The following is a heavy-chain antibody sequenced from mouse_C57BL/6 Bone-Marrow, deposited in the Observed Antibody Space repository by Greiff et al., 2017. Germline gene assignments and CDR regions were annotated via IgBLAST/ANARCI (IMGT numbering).Heavy chain of an antibody. CDR1: GFTFSDYG. J-gene: IGHJ2*01. CDR2: ISSGSSTI. D-gene: IGHD3-1*01. Sequence: EVKLVESGGGLVKPGGSLKLSCAASGFTFSDYGMHWVRQAPEKGLEWVAYISSGSSTIYYADTVKGRFTISRDNAKTTLFLQMTSLRSEDTAMYYCARRHDFYYFDYWGQGTTLTVSS. CDR3: ARRHDFYYFDY. V-gene: IGHV5-17*01.